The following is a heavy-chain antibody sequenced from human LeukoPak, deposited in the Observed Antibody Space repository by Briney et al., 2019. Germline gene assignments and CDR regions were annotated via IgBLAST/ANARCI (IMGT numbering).Heavy chain of an antibody. CDR1: GGSISRYY. CDR3: ARQIASAGTAGFDF. D-gene: IGHD6-13*01. J-gene: IGHJ4*02. V-gene: IGHV4-4*07. CDR2: IYSTGST. Sequence: SETLSLTCTVSGGSISRYYWSWLRQPAGKGLEWIGRIYSTGSTNYNPSLKSRVTMSVDTSKNQFSLRLRSVTAADTAVYYCARQIASAGTAGFDFWGQGALVSVSS.